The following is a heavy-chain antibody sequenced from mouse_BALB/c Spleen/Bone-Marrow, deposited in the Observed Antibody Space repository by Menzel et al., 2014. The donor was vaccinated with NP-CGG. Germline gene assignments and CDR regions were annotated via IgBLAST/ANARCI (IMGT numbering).Heavy chain of an antibody. CDR3: ARHAYYDQTEVSFVY. Sequence: EVQGVESGGGLVKSGGFMKLSCAASGFSFSNYGMSWVRQTPEKRLEWVATISGDGRYTFYSGSVRGRFTISRDNAKYNLYLQLSSLRSADTALYYCARHAYYDQTEVSFVYWGQGTLVTVSA. CDR2: ISGDGRYT. J-gene: IGHJ3*01. V-gene: IGHV5-9-2*01. D-gene: IGHD2-4*01. CDR1: GFSFSNYG.